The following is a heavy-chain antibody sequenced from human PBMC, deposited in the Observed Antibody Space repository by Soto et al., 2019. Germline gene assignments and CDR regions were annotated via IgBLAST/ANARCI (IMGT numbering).Heavy chain of an antibody. CDR3: AKEGGTGYSSGWYVYGMDV. CDR2: IKQDGSEK. V-gene: IGHV3-7*05. D-gene: IGHD6-19*01. J-gene: IGHJ6*02. Sequence: GGSLRLSCVASGFTFRSYWMSWVRQAPGKGLEWVANIKQDGSEKYYVDSVKGRFTISRENAKNSLYLQMNSLRAEDTAVYYCAKEGGTGYSSGWYVYGMDVWGQGTTDTVSS. CDR1: GFTFRSYW.